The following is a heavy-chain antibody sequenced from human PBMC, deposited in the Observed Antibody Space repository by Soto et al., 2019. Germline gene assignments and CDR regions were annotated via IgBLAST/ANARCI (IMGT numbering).Heavy chain of an antibody. D-gene: IGHD2-21*01. Sequence: QVRLQQWGAGLLQPSETLSLTCAVYGGSFSPYYWAWIRQAPGKGLEWIGEINFRENSIYSPSLKNRLTLSVDPSKNQFSMRLNSVTAADTAVYYCAIVVIDVVAQPLVRFDPWGQGTLVTVSS. V-gene: IGHV4-34*01. CDR1: GGSFSPYY. J-gene: IGHJ5*02. CDR2: INFRENS. CDR3: AIVVIDVVAQPLVRFDP.